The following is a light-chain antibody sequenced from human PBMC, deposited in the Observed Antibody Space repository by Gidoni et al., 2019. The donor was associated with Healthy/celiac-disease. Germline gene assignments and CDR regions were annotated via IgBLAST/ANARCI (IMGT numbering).Light chain of an antibody. CDR1: ALPKQY. Sequence: SYELTQPPSVSVSPGQTARITCSGDALPKQYAYWYQQKPGQAPVLVIYKDSERPSGIPERFSGSSSGTIVTLTISGVQAEDEADYYCQSADSSEVVFGGGTKLTVL. J-gene: IGLJ2*01. V-gene: IGLV3-25*03. CDR2: KDS. CDR3: QSADSSEVV.